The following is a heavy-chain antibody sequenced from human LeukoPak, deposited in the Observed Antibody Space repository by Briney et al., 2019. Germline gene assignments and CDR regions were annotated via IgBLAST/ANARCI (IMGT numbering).Heavy chain of an antibody. J-gene: IGHJ4*02. D-gene: IGHD3-22*01. V-gene: IGHV3-30*02. CDR3: AKDQGVGNYYDSSGYYGLFDY. CDR2: ILYDGTNK. CDR1: GFTFSSFG. Sequence: PGGSLRLSCAASGFTFSSFGMHWVRQAPGQGLEWVAFILYDGTNKYYADSVKGRFTISRDNSKNTLYLQMNSLRAEDTAVYYCAKDQGVGNYYDSSGYYGLFDYWGQGTLVTVSS.